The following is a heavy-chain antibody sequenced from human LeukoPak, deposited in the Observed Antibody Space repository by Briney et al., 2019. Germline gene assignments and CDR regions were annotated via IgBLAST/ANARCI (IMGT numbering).Heavy chain of an antibody. Sequence: SETLSLTCTVSGGSISSYYWSWIRQPPGKGLEWIGNIYYSGSTNYNPSLKSRVTISVDTSKNQLSLQLNSVTPEDTAMYYCARDQGTTYDYWGQGTLVTVSS. V-gene: IGHV4-59*12. CDR2: IYYSGST. CDR1: GGSISSYY. D-gene: IGHD1/OR15-1a*01. J-gene: IGHJ4*02. CDR3: ARDQGTTYDY.